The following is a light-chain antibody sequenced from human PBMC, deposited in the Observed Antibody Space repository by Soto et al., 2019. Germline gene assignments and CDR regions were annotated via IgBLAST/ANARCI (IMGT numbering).Light chain of an antibody. CDR2: AAS. V-gene: IGKV1-12*01. J-gene: IGKJ1*01. CDR3: QQANSFPWT. Sequence: DIQMTQSPSSVSASVGDRVTITCRASQGFSSWLAWYQQKPGKAPKLLIYAASSLQSGDPSRFSGSGSGTDFTLTISSLQPEDFATYYCQQANSFPWTFGQGTKVEIK. CDR1: QGFSSW.